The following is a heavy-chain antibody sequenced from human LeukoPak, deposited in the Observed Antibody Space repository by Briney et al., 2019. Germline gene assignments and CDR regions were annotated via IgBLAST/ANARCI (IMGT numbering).Heavy chain of an antibody. CDR1: GFTFSSYA. D-gene: IGHD6-19*01. CDR3: ASDTGYSSGSNFDY. V-gene: IGHV3-23*01. J-gene: IGHJ4*02. Sequence: GGSLRLSCAASGFTFSSYAMSWVRQAPGKGLEWVSAISGSGSSTYYADSVKGRFTISRDNSKNTLYLQMNSLRAEDTAVYYCASDTGYSSGSNFDYWGQGTLVTVSS. CDR2: ISGSGSST.